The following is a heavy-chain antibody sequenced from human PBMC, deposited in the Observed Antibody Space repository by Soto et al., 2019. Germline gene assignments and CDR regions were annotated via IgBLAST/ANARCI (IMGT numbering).Heavy chain of an antibody. J-gene: IGHJ4*02. Sequence: PGGSLRLSCTASGFTFGDYAVSWFRQAPGKGLEWVGFIRSKAYGGTTEYAASVKGRFTISRDDSKSIAYLQMNSLKTEDTAVYYCTRGLRRSGWYFPLDYWGQGTLVTVSS. D-gene: IGHD6-19*01. V-gene: IGHV3-49*03. CDR2: IRSKAYGGTT. CDR3: TRGLRRSGWYFPLDY. CDR1: GFTFGDYA.